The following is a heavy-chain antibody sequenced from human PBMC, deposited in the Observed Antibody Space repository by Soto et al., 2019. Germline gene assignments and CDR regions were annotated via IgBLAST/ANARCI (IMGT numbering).Heavy chain of an antibody. CDR3: ARDPGRYCSSTSCPFDY. J-gene: IGHJ4*02. CDR1: GYTFTSYG. CDR2: ISAYNGNT. D-gene: IGHD2-2*01. V-gene: IGHV1-18*01. Sequence: ASVKVSCKASGYTFTSYGISWVRQAPGQGLEWMGWISAYNGNTNYAQKLQGRVTMTTDTSTSTAYMELRSLRSDNTAVYYCARDPGRYCSSTSCPFDYWGQGTLVTVS.